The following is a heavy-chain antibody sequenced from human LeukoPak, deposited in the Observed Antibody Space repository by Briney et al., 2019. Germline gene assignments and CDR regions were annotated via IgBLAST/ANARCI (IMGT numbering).Heavy chain of an antibody. D-gene: IGHD3-22*01. CDR1: GDGVSSNSAA. V-gene: IGHV6-1*01. CDR3: ARVKENYDSSGYYHNWFDP. Sequence: SQTLSLTCAISGDGVSSNSAAWNWIRQSPSRGLEWLGRTYYRSKWYNDYAVSVKSRITINPDTSKNQFSLQLNSVTPEDTAVYYCARVKENYDSSGYYHNWFDPWGQGTLVTVSS. CDR2: TYYRSKWYN. J-gene: IGHJ5*02.